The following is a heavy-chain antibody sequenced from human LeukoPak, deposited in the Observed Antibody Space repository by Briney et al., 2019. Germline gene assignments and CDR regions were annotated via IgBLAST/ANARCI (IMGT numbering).Heavy chain of an antibody. CDR3: AKGIRSSSWYCFDY. D-gene: IGHD6-13*01. J-gene: IGHJ4*02. V-gene: IGHV3-9*01. CDR2: ISWNSGSI. CDR1: GFTFDDYA. Sequence: GGSLRLSCAASGFTFDDYAMHWVRQAPGKGLEWVSGISWNSGSIGYADSVKGRFTISRDNSKNTLYLQMNSLRAEDTAVYYCAKGIRSSSWYCFDYWGQGTLVSVSS.